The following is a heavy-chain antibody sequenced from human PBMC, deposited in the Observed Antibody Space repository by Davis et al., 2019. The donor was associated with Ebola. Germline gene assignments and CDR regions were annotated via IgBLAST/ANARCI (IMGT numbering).Heavy chain of an antibody. CDR1: GGSISSYF. Sequence: PSETLSLTCTVSGGSISSYFWNWIRQSPGKGLEWIGYIYDSGTTNYNTSLKSRVTISVDTSKNQFSLKLSSVTAADTAVYYCARETDYYDSSGALSYWGQGTLVTVSS. V-gene: IGHV4-59*08. J-gene: IGHJ4*02. CDR2: IYDSGTT. CDR3: ARETDYYDSSGALSY. D-gene: IGHD3-22*01.